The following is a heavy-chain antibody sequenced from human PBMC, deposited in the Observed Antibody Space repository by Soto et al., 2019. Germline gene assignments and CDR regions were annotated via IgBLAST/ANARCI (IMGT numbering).Heavy chain of an antibody. J-gene: IGHJ5*02. CDR2: ISYDGSNK. CDR3: ASGHSSSWYRDWFDP. CDR1: GFTFSSYA. V-gene: IGHV3-30*14. Sequence: PGGSLRLSCAASGFTFSSYAMHWVRQAPGKGLEWVAVISYDGSNKYYADSVKGRFTISRDNSKNTLYLQMGSLRAEDMAVYYCASGHSSSWYRDWFDPWGQGTLVTVSS. D-gene: IGHD6-13*01.